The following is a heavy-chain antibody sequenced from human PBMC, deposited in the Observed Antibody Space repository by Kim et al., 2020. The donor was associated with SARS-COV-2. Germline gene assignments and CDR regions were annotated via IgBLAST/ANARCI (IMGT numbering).Heavy chain of an antibody. CDR1: GFTFSSYS. CDR3: ARDLAEAPPAQHSSPIKFYYYYYGMDV. V-gene: IGHV3-21*01. J-gene: IGHJ6*02. D-gene: IGHD6-13*01. CDR2: ISSSSSYI. Sequence: GGSLRLSCAASGFTFSSYSMNWVRQAPGKGLEWVSSISSSSSYIYYADSVKGRFTISRDNAKNSLYLQMNSLRAEDTAVYYCARDLAEAPPAQHSSPIKFYYYYYGMDVWGQGTTVTVSS.